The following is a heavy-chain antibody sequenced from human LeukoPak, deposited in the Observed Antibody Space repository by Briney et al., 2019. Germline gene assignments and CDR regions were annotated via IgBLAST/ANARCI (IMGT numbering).Heavy chain of an antibody. V-gene: IGHV4-59*01. D-gene: IGHD6-13*01. Sequence: SETLSLTCTVSGGSISSYYWSWIRQPPGKGLEWIGYIYYSGSTNYNPSLKSRVTISVDTSKNQFSLKLSSVTAADTAVYYCXXXXXSSSWYPNWFDPWGQGTLVTVSS. CDR3: XXXXXSSSWYPNWFDP. CDR1: GGSISSYY. J-gene: IGHJ5*02. CDR2: IYYSGST.